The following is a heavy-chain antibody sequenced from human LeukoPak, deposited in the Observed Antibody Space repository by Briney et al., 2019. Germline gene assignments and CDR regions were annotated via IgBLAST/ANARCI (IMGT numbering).Heavy chain of an antibody. Sequence: PGGSLRLSCAASGFTFISYSMNWVRQAPGKGLEWVSSISSSSSYIYYTDSVKGRFTISRDNAKNSLYLQMNSLRAEDTAVYYCARDVYSHGPEGDYYGMDVWGQGTTVTVSS. D-gene: IGHD5-18*01. CDR2: ISSSSSYI. V-gene: IGHV3-21*01. J-gene: IGHJ6*02. CDR1: GFTFISYS. CDR3: ARDVYSHGPEGDYYGMDV.